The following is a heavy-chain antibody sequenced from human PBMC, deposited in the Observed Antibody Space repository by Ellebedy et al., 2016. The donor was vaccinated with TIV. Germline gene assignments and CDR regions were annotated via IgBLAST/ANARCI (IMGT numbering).Heavy chain of an antibody. CDR1: GFTFSYYW. V-gene: IGHV3-7*03. Sequence: PGGSLRLSCAASGFTFSYYWMSWVRQAPGKGLEWLANIKQDGSDKNYMDSVKGRFSISRDNSKNPLYLQMDSLTAEDTAVYYCVRGSGYCTSNTYSDNWGQGTLVTVSS. J-gene: IGHJ4*02. CDR3: VRGSGYCTSNTYSDN. D-gene: IGHD2-2*03. CDR2: IKQDGSDK.